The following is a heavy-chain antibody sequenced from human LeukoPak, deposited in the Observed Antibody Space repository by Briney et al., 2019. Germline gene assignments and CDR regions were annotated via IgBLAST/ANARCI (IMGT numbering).Heavy chain of an antibody. D-gene: IGHD2-8*01. J-gene: IGHJ5*02. CDR3: AKYERRGFDP. V-gene: IGHV1-8*01. CDR1: GGTFTRDD. Sequence: GASVKVSCKASGGTFTRDDINWVRQAPGQGLEWAGYIDPYDAMGSAQKFQGRVTITRDASLRTVYMELTNLTPDDTAVYYCAKYERRGFDPWGQGTLVTVSS. CDR2: IDPYDAM.